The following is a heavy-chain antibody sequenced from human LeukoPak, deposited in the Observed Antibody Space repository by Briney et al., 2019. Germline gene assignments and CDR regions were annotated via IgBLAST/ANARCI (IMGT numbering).Heavy chain of an antibody. J-gene: IGHJ5*02. D-gene: IGHD6-19*01. CDR3: ARADMGIAVAGTKGFDP. V-gene: IGHV6-1*01. CDR1: GDSVSSNSAA. Sequence: SQTLSLTCAISGDSVSSNSAAWNWIRQSPSRGLEWLGRTYYRSKWYNDYAVSVKSRITINPDTSKNQFSLRLNSVTPEDTAVYYCARADMGIAVAGTKGFDPWGQGTLVTVSS. CDR2: TYYRSKWYN.